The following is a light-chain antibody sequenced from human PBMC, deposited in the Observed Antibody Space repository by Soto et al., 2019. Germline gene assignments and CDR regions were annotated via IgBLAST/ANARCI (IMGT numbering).Light chain of an antibody. CDR1: QTISNTY. J-gene: IGKJ5*01. V-gene: IGKV3-15*01. CDR2: GAS. CDR3: QQYNSWPPIT. Sequence: ETELTQSPASLSLSPGERATVSCGASQTISNTYLAWYQQKPGQSPRLLIYGASTRATGIPARFSGSGSGTEFTLTISSLESEDFAVYYCQQYNSWPPITFGQGTRLEIK.